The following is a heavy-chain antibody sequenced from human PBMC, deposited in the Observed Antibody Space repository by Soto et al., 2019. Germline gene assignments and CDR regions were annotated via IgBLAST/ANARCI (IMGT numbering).Heavy chain of an antibody. CDR3: AREGNRASGKLDY. Sequence: QVQLQESGPGLVEPSQTLSLTCTVSGGSISNGGYYWTWIRQHPGKGLEWIGYIYYSGTTYYNPSLKSRVTISVDTSKNQFSLKLSSVTAADTAMYFCAREGNRASGKLDYWGQGTLVTVSS. D-gene: IGHD3-10*01. CDR1: GGSISNGGYY. V-gene: IGHV4-31*03. CDR2: IYYSGTT. J-gene: IGHJ4*02.